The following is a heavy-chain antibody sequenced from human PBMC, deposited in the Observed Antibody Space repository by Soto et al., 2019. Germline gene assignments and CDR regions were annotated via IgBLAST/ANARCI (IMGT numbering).Heavy chain of an antibody. CDR2: ISYDGSNK. CDR3: AREEWESYYFDY. Sequence: GGSLRLSCAASGFTFSSYAMHWVRQAPGKGLEWVAVISYDGSNKYYADSVKGRFTISRDNSKNTLYLQMNSLRAEDTAVYYCAREEWESYYFDYWGQGTLVTVSS. J-gene: IGHJ4*02. CDR1: GFTFSSYA. D-gene: IGHD1-26*01. V-gene: IGHV3-30-3*01.